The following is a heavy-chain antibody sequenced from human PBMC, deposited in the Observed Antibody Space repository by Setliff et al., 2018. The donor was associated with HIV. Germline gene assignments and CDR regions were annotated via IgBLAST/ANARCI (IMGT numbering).Heavy chain of an antibody. CDR3: ARQISFGLPTDYGTTSGLEYFDN. V-gene: IGHV3-7*01. Sequence: GESLTISCAASGFTFRNYWMSWVRQAPGKGLEWVASIKQDGNEKHYGDSVMGRFTVSRDNAWTSVSLQMNSLRAEDTALYYCARQISFGLPTDYGTTSGLEYFDNWGRGTLVTVSS. CDR1: GFTFRNYW. J-gene: IGHJ4*02. CDR2: IKQDGNEK. D-gene: IGHD3-10*01.